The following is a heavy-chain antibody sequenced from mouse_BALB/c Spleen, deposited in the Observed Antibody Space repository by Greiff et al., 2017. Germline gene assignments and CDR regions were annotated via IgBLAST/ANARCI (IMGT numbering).Heavy chain of an antibody. CDR3: AKYGSQSWYFDV. CDR2: ISYSGST. CDR1: GDSITSGY. Sequence: EVKVVESGPSLVKPSQTLSLTCSVTGDSITSGYWNWIRKFPGNKLEYMGYISYSGSTYYNPSLKSRISITRDTSKNQYYLQLNSVTTEDTATYYCAKYGSQSWYFDVWGAGTTVTVSS. D-gene: IGHD1-1*01. V-gene: IGHV3-8*02. J-gene: IGHJ1*01.